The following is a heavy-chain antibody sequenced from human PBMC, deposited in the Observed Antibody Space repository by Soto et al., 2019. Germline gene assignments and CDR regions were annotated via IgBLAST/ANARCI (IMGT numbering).Heavy chain of an antibody. Sequence: GESLKISCRTSGYKFTSSWIAGVRQKPGKGLEGMGIIFPSDSDARYSPALQGQVTISADRATSTVLLQWASLRVSDTAVHFCASKDKSGYFNWFDPWGQGTLVTVSS. V-gene: IGHV5-51*01. CDR3: ASKDKSGYFNWFDP. CDR1: GYKFTSSW. CDR2: IFPSDSDA. J-gene: IGHJ5*02. D-gene: IGHD3-22*01.